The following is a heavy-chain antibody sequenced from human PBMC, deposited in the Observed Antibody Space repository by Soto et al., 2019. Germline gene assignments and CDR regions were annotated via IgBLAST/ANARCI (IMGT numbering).Heavy chain of an antibody. CDR2: IDFTGLT. Sequence: QEQLQESGPELVEPSQTLSLTCTSSSGSLSSGGWYWNWIGQHPVKSLQCNGYIDFTGLTYSTPSLKSRLTLAVDTDKSYISLELGSVPAAVTAIYVCERASPYQKVNWLDLGGPGVLVTFSS. CDR3: ERASPYQKVNWLDL. J-gene: IGHJ5*02. CDR1: SGSLSSGGWY. V-gene: IGHV4-31*03.